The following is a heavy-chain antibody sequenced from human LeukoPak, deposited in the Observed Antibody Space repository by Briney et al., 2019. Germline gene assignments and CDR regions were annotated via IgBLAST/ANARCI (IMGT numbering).Heavy chain of an antibody. V-gene: IGHV4-34*01. Sequence: SETLSLTCAVYGGSLSGYSWSWVRQPPGKGLEWIGEVNHSGSTNYNPSLKSRVTMSVDTSKNQFSLKLSSVTAADTAVYYCARDLDYCFDYWGQGTLVTVSS. CDR1: GGSLSGYS. J-gene: IGHJ4*02. CDR2: VNHSGST. CDR3: ARDLDYCFDY.